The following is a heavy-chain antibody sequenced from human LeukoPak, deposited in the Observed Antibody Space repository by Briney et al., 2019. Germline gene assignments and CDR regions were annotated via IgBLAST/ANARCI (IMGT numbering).Heavy chain of an antibody. V-gene: IGHV1-69*01. CDR2: IIPIFGTA. CDR1: GGTFSSYD. CDR3: ARDIVVVVAASYYYYYGIDG. J-gene: IGHJ6*04. D-gene: IGHD2-15*01. Sequence: GSSVTVSCKASGGTFSSYDISWVRQAPGQGLEWMGGIIPIFGTANYAQKFQGRVTITADESTTTTYMELSSLRSEDTAVYYCARDIVVVVAASYYYYYGIDGGGKGTTITVSA.